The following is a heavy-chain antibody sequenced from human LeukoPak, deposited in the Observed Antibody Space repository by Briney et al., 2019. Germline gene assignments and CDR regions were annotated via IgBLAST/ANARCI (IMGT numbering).Heavy chain of an antibody. J-gene: IGHJ5*02. CDR2: IKNGGSP. Sequence: SETLSLTCTVSGGSISSSSSFWGWIRQPPGKGLEWIGHIKNGGSPNYNPPLKSRVTISVDTSKNQFSLKLSSVTAADTAVYYCARWIQLWGTRFDPWGQGTLVTVSS. CDR1: GGSISSSSSF. D-gene: IGHD5-18*01. CDR3: ARWIQLWGTRFDP. V-gene: IGHV4-39*07.